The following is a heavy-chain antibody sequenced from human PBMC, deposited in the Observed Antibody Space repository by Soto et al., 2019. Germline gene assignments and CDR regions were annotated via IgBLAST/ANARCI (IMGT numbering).Heavy chain of an antibody. D-gene: IGHD3-9*01. CDR2: ISYDGSNK. Sequence: PGGALRLSCAASGFTFSSYAMHWVRQAPCKGLEWVAVISYDGSNKYYADSVKGRFTISRDNSKNTLYLQMNSLRAEDTAVYYCARDRCPPGYDILTSCYYYYGMDVWGQGTTVTVSS. V-gene: IGHV3-30-3*01. J-gene: IGHJ6*02. CDR3: ARDRCPPGYDILTSCYYYYGMDV. CDR1: GFTFSSYA.